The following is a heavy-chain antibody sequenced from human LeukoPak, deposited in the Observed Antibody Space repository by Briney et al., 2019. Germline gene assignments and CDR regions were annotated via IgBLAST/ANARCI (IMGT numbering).Heavy chain of an antibody. V-gene: IGHV3-7*01. J-gene: IGHJ6*03. D-gene: IGHD5-18*01. CDR3: ARVGVNRIQLWLFHYYYYYMDV. Sequence: GGSLRLSCAASGFTFSSYWMSWVRQAPGKGLEWVANIKQDGSEKYYVDSVKGRFTISRHNAKNSLYLQMNSLRAEDRAVYYGARVGVNRIQLWLFHYYYYYMDVWGKGTTVTISS. CDR2: IKQDGSEK. CDR1: GFTFSSYW.